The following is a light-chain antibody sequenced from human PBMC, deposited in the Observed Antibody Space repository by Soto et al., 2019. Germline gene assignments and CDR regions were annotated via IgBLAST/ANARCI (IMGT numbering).Light chain of an antibody. CDR3: QQYGSSPLFA. CDR1: QSGSSNY. CDR2: VAF. J-gene: IGKJ3*01. Sequence: EIVLTQSPGTLSLSPGERATLSCMASQSGSSNYLAWYQQKPGQAPRLLIYVAFSRATGLPERFSRSRSGTDFTLTISSLETEDFAVYYCQQYGSSPLFAFGPGTEVDLK. V-gene: IGKV3-20*01.